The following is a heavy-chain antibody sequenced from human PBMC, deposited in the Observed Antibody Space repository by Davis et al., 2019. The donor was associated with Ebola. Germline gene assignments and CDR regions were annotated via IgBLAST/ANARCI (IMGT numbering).Heavy chain of an antibody. J-gene: IGHJ4*02. CDR3: AKPYLYGVDY. CDR1: GFTFSSYS. Sequence: GESLKISCAASGFTFSSYSMNWVRQAPGKGLEWVSSISSSSSYISYADSVKGRFTISRDNSKNTLYLQMNSLRPEDTALYYCAKPYLYGVDYWGQGTLVTVSS. CDR2: ISSSSSYI. V-gene: IGHV3-21*01. D-gene: IGHD3-16*01.